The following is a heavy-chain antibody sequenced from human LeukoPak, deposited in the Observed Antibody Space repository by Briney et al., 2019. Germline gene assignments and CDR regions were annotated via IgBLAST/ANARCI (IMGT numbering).Heavy chain of an antibody. CDR2: INPNDGDT. CDR3: ARANFLYCSSTTCLFDY. V-gene: IGHV1-2*02. Sequence: ASVKVSCKASGYTFTDYYMHWVRRAPGQGFEWMGWINPNDGDTNYAQKFQGRVTMTRDTSISTAHMEVSRLRSDDTAVYYCARANFLYCSSTTCLFDYWGQGTLVTVSS. CDR1: GYTFTDYY. J-gene: IGHJ4*02. D-gene: IGHD2-2*01.